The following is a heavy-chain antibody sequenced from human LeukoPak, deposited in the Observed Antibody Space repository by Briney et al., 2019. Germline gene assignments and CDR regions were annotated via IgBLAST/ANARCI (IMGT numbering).Heavy chain of an antibody. CDR2: ISGSGGST. CDR1: GFTVSSNY. D-gene: IGHD3-10*01. CDR3: ATGAESYYYYGMDV. V-gene: IGHV3-23*01. J-gene: IGHJ6*02. Sequence: GGSLRLSCAASGFTVSSNYMSWVRQAPGKGLEWVSAISGSGGSTYYADSVKGRFTISRDNSKNTLYLQMNSLRAEDTAVYYCATGAESYYYYGMDVWGQGTTVTVSS.